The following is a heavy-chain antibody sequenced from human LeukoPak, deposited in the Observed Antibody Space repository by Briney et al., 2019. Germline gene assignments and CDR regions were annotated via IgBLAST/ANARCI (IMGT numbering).Heavy chain of an antibody. CDR3: ARWNPGPYYFDY. D-gene: IGHD1-1*01. Sequence: PGGSLRLSCAASGFTFSSYSMNWVRQAPGKGLEWVSSISSSSSYIYHADSVKGRFTISRDNAKNSLYLQMNSLRAEDTAVYYCARWNPGPYYFDYWGQGTLATVSS. CDR2: ISSSSSYI. J-gene: IGHJ4*02. CDR1: GFTFSSYS. V-gene: IGHV3-21*01.